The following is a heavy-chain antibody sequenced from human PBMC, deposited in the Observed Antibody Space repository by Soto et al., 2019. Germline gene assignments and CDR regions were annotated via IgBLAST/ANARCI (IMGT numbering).Heavy chain of an antibody. V-gene: IGHV1-18*01. Sequence: ASVKVSCKASGYTFTNYGINWVRQAPGQGFEWMGWISAYNGNTDYAHKFQGRVTMTTDTSTSTAYMDLRSLRSDDAAVYYCARGCTSTSCYRVGWFDPWGQGTLVTVSS. CDR3: ARGCTSTSCYRVGWFDP. CDR1: GYTFTNYG. D-gene: IGHD2-2*01. CDR2: ISAYNGNT. J-gene: IGHJ5*02.